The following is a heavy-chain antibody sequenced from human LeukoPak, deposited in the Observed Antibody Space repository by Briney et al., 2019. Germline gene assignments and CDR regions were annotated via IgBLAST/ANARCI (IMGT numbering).Heavy chain of an antibody. CDR1: GFTFSSYS. Sequence: GGSLRLSCAASGFTFSSYSMNWVRQAPGKGLEWVSCISSSSGSYIYYADSVKGRFTISRDNAKNSLYLQMNSLRAEDTAVYYCARAHTGYSSGWYGVGYWGQGTLVTVSS. V-gene: IGHV3-21*01. CDR2: ISSSSGSYI. D-gene: IGHD6-19*01. J-gene: IGHJ4*02. CDR3: ARAHTGYSSGWYGVGY.